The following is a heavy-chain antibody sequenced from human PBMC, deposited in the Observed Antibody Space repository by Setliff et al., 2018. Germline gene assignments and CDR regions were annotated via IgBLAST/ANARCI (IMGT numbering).Heavy chain of an antibody. CDR1: GHTLIGYY. D-gene: IGHD2-8*01. Sequence: ASVKVSCKTSGHTLIGYYFHWVRQAPGQGLEWMGWISTYTGNTNYAQKLQGRITMTTDTSTSTAYMELRSLTSDDTAVYYCSRLVRYCTTTTCQRASGAEFWGQGTLVTV. J-gene: IGHJ4*02. CDR2: ISTYTGNT. V-gene: IGHV1-18*04. CDR3: SRLVRYCTTTTCQRASGAEF.